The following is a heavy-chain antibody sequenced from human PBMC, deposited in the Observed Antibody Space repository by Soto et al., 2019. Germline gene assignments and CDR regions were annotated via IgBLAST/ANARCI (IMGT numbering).Heavy chain of an antibody. CDR2: ISGHNGHT. D-gene: IGHD6-19*01. V-gene: IGHV1-18*01. CDR1: GYNFTTYG. Sequence: QVQLVQSGAEVKKPGASVKVSCKTSGYNFTTYGVSWVRQAPGQGLEWMGWISGHNGHTNYAQTFQGRVTMTTDTSTNTAYMELRSLRSDDKAVYYGARYQPYSTGYYYFDHWGQGTLAIVTS. CDR3: ARYQPYSTGYYYFDH. J-gene: IGHJ4*02.